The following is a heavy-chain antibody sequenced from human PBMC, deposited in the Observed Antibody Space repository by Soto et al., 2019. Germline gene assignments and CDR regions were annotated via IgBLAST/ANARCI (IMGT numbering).Heavy chain of an antibody. CDR1: GGTFSSYA. CDR2: IIPIFGTA. Sequence: SVKVSCKASGGTFSSYAISWVRQAPGQGLEWMGGIIPIFGTANYAQKFQGRVTITADESTSTAYMELRSLRSDDTAVYYCARWGGAMVRGVDFDYWGQGTLVTVSS. CDR3: ARWGGAMVRGVDFDY. D-gene: IGHD3-10*01. J-gene: IGHJ4*02. V-gene: IGHV1-69*13.